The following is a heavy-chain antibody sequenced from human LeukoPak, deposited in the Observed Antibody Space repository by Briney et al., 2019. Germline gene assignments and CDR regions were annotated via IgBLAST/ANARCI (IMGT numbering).Heavy chain of an antibody. CDR2: ISSSGSYI. J-gene: IGHJ2*01. CDR1: GFPFSSYS. Sequence: GGSLLLSCAASGFPFSSYSMNWIRQAPGKGLEGVSSISSSGSYIYYAVSLKGRFTISRDNAENSLYLQMKNLRAEDTAVYFCARDRATPGWGNWYFDLWGRGTLVTVSS. V-gene: IGHV3-21*06. D-gene: IGHD6-19*01. CDR3: ARDRATPGWGNWYFDL.